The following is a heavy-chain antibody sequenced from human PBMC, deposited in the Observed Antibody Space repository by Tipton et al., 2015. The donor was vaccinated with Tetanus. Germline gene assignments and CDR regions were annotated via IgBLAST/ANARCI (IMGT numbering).Heavy chain of an antibody. J-gene: IGHJ3*02. CDR3: ARLSSSANDAHAFDI. V-gene: IGHV4-39*01. Sequence: TLSLTCTVSGDSISSSEYYWGWIRQPPGEGLEWIGYIYYSGSTYYNPSLRSRVTMSVDTSKIQFSLKVSSVTAADTAVYYCARLSSSANDAHAFDIWGQGTMVTVSS. CDR2: IYYSGST. D-gene: IGHD3-22*01. CDR1: GDSISSSEYY.